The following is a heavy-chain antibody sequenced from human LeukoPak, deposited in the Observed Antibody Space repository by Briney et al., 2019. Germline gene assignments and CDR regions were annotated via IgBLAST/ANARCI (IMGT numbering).Heavy chain of an antibody. D-gene: IGHD4-11*01. CDR3: VRGFYSPHY. CDR2: IYYSGRT. CDR1: GGSISSDY. V-gene: IGHV4-59*01. J-gene: IGHJ4*02. Sequence: ASETLSLTCTVSGGSISSDYWSWIRQPPGKGLEWIGYIYYSGRTYYNPSLKSRITISVDTSKNQSSLKLSSVTAADTAVYYCVRGFYSPHYWGQGTLVTVSS.